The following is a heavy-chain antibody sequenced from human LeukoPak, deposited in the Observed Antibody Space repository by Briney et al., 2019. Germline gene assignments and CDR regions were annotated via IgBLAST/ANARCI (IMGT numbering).Heavy chain of an antibody. V-gene: IGHV4-34*01. J-gene: IGHJ3*02. CDR2: TNHSGST. Sequence: KPSETLSLTCAVYGGSFSGYYWSWIRQPPGKGLEWIGETNHSGSTNYNPSLKSRVTISVDTSKNQFSLKLSSVTAEDTAVYYCARGLGSGSRESDAYDIWGQGTMVIVSS. D-gene: IGHD3-22*01. CDR1: GGSFSGYY. CDR3: ARGLGSGSRESDAYDI.